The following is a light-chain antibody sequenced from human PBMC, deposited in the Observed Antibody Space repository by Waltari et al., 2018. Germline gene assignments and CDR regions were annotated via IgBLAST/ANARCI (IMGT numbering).Light chain of an antibody. CDR2: GAS. V-gene: IGKV3-20*01. CDR1: QSVSSSY. CDR3: QQYGTSSYT. J-gene: IGKJ2*01. Sequence: EFVLTQSPGTLSLSPGERATLSCRASQSVSSSYFAWYQQKPGQAPRLLIYGASSRATGIPDRFSGGGSGTDFTLTISRLEPEDFAVYYCQQYGTSSYTFGQGTKLEIK.